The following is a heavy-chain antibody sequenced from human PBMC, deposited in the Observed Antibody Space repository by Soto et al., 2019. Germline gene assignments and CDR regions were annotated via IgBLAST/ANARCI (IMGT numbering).Heavy chain of an antibody. V-gene: IGHV1-3*05. J-gene: IGHJ4*02. D-gene: IGHD6-25*01. CDR2: INAGNGNT. CDR3: ASNGSGWDY. CDR1: GYTFTSYA. Sequence: QVQLVQSGAEEKKPGASVKVSCKASGYTFTSYAMHWVRQAPGQRLEWMGWINAGNGNTKYSQKFQGRVTITRDTSASTGDLEESSWRSGDTAVYDSASNGSGWDYWGQGTLVTVSS.